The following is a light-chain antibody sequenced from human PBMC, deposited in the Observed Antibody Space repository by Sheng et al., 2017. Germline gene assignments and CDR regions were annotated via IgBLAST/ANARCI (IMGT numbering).Light chain of an antibody. CDR1: QSVGSSD. J-gene: IGKJ2*01. V-gene: IGKV3-20*01. Sequence: EIVLTQSPGTLSLSPGERATLSCRASQSVGSSDLAWYQQRPGQAPRLLIYGASRRATGIPDRFSGSGSGTDFTLTISRLELEDFAVFYCHQYGSSPYTFGQGTKLEIK. CDR2: GAS. CDR3: HQYGSSPYT.